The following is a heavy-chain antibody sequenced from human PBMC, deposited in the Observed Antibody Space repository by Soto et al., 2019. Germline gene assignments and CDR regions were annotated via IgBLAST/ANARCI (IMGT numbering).Heavy chain of an antibody. CDR1: GFTFSSNW. Sequence: GGSLRLSCAASGFTFSSNWMSWVRQAPGKGLEWVANIKLDGSEKYYVDSGKGRFAISRDNAKNSLYLQMNSLRAEDTAVYYCARDGRRRGMDVWGQGTTVTVSS. J-gene: IGHJ6*02. D-gene: IGHD6-25*01. CDR2: IKLDGSEK. CDR3: ARDGRRRGMDV. V-gene: IGHV3-7*01.